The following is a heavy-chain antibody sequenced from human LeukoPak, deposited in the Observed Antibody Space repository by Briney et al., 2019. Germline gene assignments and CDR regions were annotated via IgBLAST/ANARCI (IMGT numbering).Heavy chain of an antibody. V-gene: IGHV3-23*01. CDR2: ISGSGGST. CDR1: GFTFSSYA. D-gene: IGHD3-22*01. Sequence: PGGSLRLSCAASGFTFSSYAMSWVRQAPGKGLEWVSAISGSGGSTYHADSVKGRFTISRDNSKNTLYLQMNSLRAEDTAIYYCAKDRSDYSSCDYWGQGTLVTVSS. J-gene: IGHJ4*02. CDR3: AKDRSDYSSCDY.